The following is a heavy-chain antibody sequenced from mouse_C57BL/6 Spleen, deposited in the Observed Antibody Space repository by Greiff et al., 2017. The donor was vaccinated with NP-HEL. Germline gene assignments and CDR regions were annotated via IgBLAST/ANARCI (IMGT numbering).Heavy chain of an antibody. CDR3: AMAITTVVGHYYAMDY. V-gene: IGHV5-17*01. J-gene: IGHJ4*01. D-gene: IGHD1-1*01. CDR2: ISSGSSTI. CDR1: GFTFSDYG. Sequence: EVKLMESGGGLVKPGGSLKLSCAASGFTFSDYGMHWVRQAPEKGLEWVAYISSGSSTIYYADTVKGRFTISRDNAKNTLILQMTSLRSEDTAMYYCAMAITTVVGHYYAMDYWGQGTSVTVSS.